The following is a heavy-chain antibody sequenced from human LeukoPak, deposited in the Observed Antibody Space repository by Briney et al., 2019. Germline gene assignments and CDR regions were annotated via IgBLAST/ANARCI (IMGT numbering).Heavy chain of an antibody. Sequence: GGSLRLSCAASGLTFSGYVLHWVRQASGKGLEWLGRIGRQGDSDATRYAASLKGKFTISRVDSRNTAYLQMNSLKTEDTAVYYCAGDYNFLTGLNDWGQGTLVTVSS. CDR1: GLTFSGYV. J-gene: IGHJ4*02. CDR2: IGRQGDSDAT. D-gene: IGHD3-9*01. V-gene: IGHV3-73*01. CDR3: AGDYNFLTGLND.